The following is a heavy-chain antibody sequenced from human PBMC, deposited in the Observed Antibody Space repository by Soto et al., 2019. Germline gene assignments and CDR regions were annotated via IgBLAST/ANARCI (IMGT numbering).Heavy chain of an antibody. CDR3: AKDGDLGMAGSLRTEYNWFDS. CDR2: IDPNGGDT. D-gene: IGHD1-26*01. J-gene: IGHJ5*01. CDR1: EYTFTSYL. Sequence: LVQSGSQVQKPGASVKVSCRTSEYTFTSYLLHWVRQAPGQGLEWMGVIDPNGGDTNYAQIFNGRVAMTRDTSSKTAYLELIGLTSGDTAVYFCAKDGDLGMAGSLRTEYNWFDSWGQGTRVIVSS. V-gene: IGHV1-46*01.